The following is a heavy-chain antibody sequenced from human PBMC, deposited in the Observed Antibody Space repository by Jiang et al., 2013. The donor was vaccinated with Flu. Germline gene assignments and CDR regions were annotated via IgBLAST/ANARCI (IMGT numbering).Heavy chain of an antibody. V-gene: IGHV4-31*03. J-gene: IGHJ4*02. D-gene: IGHD6-13*01. CDR1: GGSISSSGHY. CDR2: IYYTGST. Sequence: GLVKPSQTLSLTCTVSGGSISSSGHYWSWIRQHPGKGLEWIGYIYYTGSTYYNPSLKSRVTISVDTSKNQLALKLSSVTAADTAVYYCARGVAAAGNGVDYWGQGTLVTVSS. CDR3: ARGVAAAGNGVDY.